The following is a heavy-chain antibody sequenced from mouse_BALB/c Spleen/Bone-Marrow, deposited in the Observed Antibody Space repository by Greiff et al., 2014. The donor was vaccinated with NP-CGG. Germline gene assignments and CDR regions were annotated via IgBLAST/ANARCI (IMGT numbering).Heavy chain of an antibody. Sequence: EVMLVESGGGLVQPGGSLKLSCATSGFTFSDYYMYWVRQTPEKRLEWVAYISNGGGSTYYPDTVKGRFTISGDNAKNTLYLQMSRLKSGDTAMYYCARHLYGNYGAMDYWGQGTSVTVSS. CDR1: GFTFSDYY. D-gene: IGHD2-1*01. CDR2: ISNGGGST. CDR3: ARHLYGNYGAMDY. V-gene: IGHV5-12*02. J-gene: IGHJ4*01.